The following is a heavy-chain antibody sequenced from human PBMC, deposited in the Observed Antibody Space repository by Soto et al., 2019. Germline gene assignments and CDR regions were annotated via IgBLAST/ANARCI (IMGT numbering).Heavy chain of an antibody. J-gene: IGHJ4*02. D-gene: IGHD2-15*01. CDR2: ISGSGGST. Sequence: LRLSCAASGFTFSSYAMSWVRQAPGKGLEWVSAISGSGGSTYYADSVKGRFTISRDNSKNTLYLQMNSLRAEDTAVYYCAKEGVLRYCSGGSCYYDYWGQGTLVTVSS. V-gene: IGHV3-23*01. CDR3: AKEGVLRYCSGGSCYYDY. CDR1: GFTFSSYA.